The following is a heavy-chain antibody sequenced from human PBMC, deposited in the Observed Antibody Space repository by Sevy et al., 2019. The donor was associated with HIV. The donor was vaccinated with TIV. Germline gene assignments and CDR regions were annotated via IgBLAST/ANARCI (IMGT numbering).Heavy chain of an antibody. V-gene: IGHV3-53*01. CDR3: ASPGIVGAIDAFDI. CDR1: GFTVSSNY. D-gene: IGHD1-26*01. Sequence: GGSLRLSCAPSGFTVSSNYMSWVRQAPGKGLEWVSVIYSGGSTYYADSVKGRFTISRDNSKNTLYLQMNSLRAEDTAVYYCASPGIVGAIDAFDIWGQGTMVTVSS. J-gene: IGHJ3*02. CDR2: IYSGGST.